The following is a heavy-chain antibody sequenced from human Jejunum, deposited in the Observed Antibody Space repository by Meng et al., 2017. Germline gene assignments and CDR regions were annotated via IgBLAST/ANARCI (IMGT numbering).Heavy chain of an antibody. CDR1: GYTFSSYH. CDR2: MNPNNGDI. CDR3: ARGVAAGVDY. Sequence: QVQLGQSVAEVKKPGASVKVPCKASGYTFSSYHINWVRQATGQGPEWMGWMNPNNGDIGYAQKFQGRVTMTRDTSVSTAYMELSSLTSEDTAVYYCARGVAAGVDYWGQGTLVTVSS. J-gene: IGHJ4*02. V-gene: IGHV1-8*01. D-gene: IGHD6-13*01.